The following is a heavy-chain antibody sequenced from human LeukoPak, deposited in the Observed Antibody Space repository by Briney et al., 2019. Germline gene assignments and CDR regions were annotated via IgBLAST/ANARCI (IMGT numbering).Heavy chain of an antibody. V-gene: IGHV3-23*01. D-gene: IGHD6-6*01. CDR1: GFTFSSYA. Sequence: GGSLRLSCAASGFTFSSYAMSWVRQAPGKGLEWVSVISGSSGRAYYADSVKGRFTISRDNSKNTLYLQMNNLRAEDTAVYYCARGLYSSSPWGQGTLVTVSS. CDR2: ISGSSGRA. J-gene: IGHJ4*02. CDR3: ARGLYSSSP.